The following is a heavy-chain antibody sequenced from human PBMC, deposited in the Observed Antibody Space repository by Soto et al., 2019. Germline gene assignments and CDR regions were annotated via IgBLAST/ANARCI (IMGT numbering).Heavy chain of an antibody. V-gene: IGHV1-18*01. Sequence: GASVKVSCKASGYTFTSYGISWVRQAPGQGLEWMGWISAYNGNTNYAQKLQGRVTMTTDTSTSTAYMELRSLRSDDTAVYYCVSSFFAAVSTSDAFDIWGQGTMVTVSS. CDR1: GYTFTSYG. CDR2: ISAYNGNT. D-gene: IGHD2-2*01. CDR3: VSSFFAAVSTSDAFDI. J-gene: IGHJ3*02.